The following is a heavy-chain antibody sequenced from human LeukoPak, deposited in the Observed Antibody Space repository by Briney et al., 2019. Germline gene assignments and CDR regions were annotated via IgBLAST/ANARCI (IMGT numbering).Heavy chain of an antibody. J-gene: IGHJ3*02. V-gene: IGHV4-34*01. CDR2: INLSGST. CDR3: ARVRLITMIVVDHDAFDI. CDR1: GGSFSGSY. D-gene: IGHD3-22*01. Sequence: SETLSLTCGVSGGSFSGSYWGWIRQPPGKGLEWIGEINLSGSTNYNPSLKSRVTISVDTSKNQFSLKLSSVTAADTAVYYCARVRLITMIVVDHDAFDIWGQGTMVTVSS.